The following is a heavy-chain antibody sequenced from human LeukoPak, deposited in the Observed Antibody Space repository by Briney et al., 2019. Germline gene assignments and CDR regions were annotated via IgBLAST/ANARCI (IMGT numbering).Heavy chain of an antibody. J-gene: IGHJ6*02. CDR1: GYTFTSYG. D-gene: IGHD3-10*02. Sequence: GASVKVSCKASGYTFTSYGISWVRQAPGQGLEWMGRIIPILGIANYAQKFQGRVTITADKSTSTAYMELSSLRSEGTAVYYCARDVPWPSLYYYYYGMDVWGQGTTVTVSS. CDR2: IIPILGIA. CDR3: ARDVPWPSLYYYYYGMDV. V-gene: IGHV1-69*04.